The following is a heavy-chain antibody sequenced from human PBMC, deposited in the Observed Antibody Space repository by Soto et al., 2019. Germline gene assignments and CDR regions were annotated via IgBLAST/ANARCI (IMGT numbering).Heavy chain of an antibody. V-gene: IGHV5-51*01. Sequence: PGESLKISCKGSGYTLTGYWIGWVRQMPGKGLEWMGIINPGDSDTRYSPSFQGQVTISVDKSIGTAYLRWSSLKASDTAIYYWARLGGEYYYAMDVRGQGTTVTVSS. D-gene: IGHD3-16*01. CDR1: GYTLTGYW. CDR3: ARLGGEYYYAMDV. J-gene: IGHJ6*02. CDR2: INPGDSDT.